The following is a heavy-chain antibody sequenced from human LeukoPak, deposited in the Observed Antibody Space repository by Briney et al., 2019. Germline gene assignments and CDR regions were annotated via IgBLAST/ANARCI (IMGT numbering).Heavy chain of an antibody. CDR3: ARAGLGTYYGTYYFDY. J-gene: IGHJ4*02. CDR1: GGSISSSSYY. D-gene: IGHD1-26*01. CDR2: IYYSGST. V-gene: IGHV4-39*01. Sequence: SEILSPTCTVSGGSISSSSYYWGWIRQPPGKGLERIGSIYYSGSTYYNPSLKSRVTISVDTSKNQISLKLSSVTAADAAVCYCARAGLGTYYGTYYFDYWGQGTLVTVSS.